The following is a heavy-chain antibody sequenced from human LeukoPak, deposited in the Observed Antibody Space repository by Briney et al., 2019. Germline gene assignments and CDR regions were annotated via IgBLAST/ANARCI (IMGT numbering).Heavy chain of an antibody. CDR2: IYHSGTS. Sequence: SETLSLTCTVSSASISTYYWSWIRQPPGKGLEWIGYIYHSGTSNYNPSLKSRVTMSVDTSKSQFSLSLSSVTSADTAVYYCAKAAKFYYGSETYYYFDYWGQGILVTVSS. D-gene: IGHD3-10*01. CDR3: AKAAKFYYGSETYYYFDY. V-gene: IGHV4-59*01. J-gene: IGHJ4*02. CDR1: SASISTYY.